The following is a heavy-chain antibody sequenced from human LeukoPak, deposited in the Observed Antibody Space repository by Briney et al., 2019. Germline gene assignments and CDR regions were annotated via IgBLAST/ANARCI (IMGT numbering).Heavy chain of an antibody. CDR2: ISGTGAVP. D-gene: IGHD3-22*01. CDR3: AKGHYFDSTGYLYYFDY. CDR1: GFTFSNYA. V-gene: IGHV3-23*01. Sequence: PGGSLRLSCAASGFTFSNYAMGWVRQAPGKGLEWVSAISGTGAVPYYADSVKGRFTISRDNSRNTLFLQMNSLRAEDTAVYYCAKGHYFDSTGYLYYFDYWGQGTLVTVSS. J-gene: IGHJ4*02.